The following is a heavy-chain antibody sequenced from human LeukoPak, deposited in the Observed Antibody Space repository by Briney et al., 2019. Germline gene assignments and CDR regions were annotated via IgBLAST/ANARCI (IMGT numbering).Heavy chain of an antibody. V-gene: IGHV4-30-2*01. Sequence: PSETLSLTCTVSGGSISSSSYSWSWIRQPPGKGLEWIGYIYHSGSTYYNPSLKSRVTISVDRSKNQFSLKLSSVTAADTAVYYCARAGPPGSNRFDPWGQGTLVTVSS. CDR2: IYHSGST. CDR1: GGSISSSSYS. CDR3: ARAGPPGSNRFDP. J-gene: IGHJ5*02.